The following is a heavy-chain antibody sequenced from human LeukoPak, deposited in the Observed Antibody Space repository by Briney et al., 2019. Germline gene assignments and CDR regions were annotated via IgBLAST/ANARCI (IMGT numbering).Heavy chain of an antibody. CDR2: IYYSGST. Sequence: SETLSLTCTVSGGSISSYYWSWIRQPPGKGLEWIGYIYYSGSTNYNPSLKSRATISVDTSKNQFSLKLSSVTAADTAVYYCARGLLSPTTGGYFDYWGQGTLVTVSS. J-gene: IGHJ4*02. V-gene: IGHV4-59*01. CDR3: ARGLLSPTTGGYFDY. CDR1: GGSISSYY. D-gene: IGHD1-14*01.